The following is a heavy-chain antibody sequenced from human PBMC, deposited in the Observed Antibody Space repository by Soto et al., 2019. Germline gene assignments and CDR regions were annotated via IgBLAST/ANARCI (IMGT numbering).Heavy chain of an antibody. CDR2: ISSSSSYI. D-gene: IGHD2-15*01. V-gene: IGHV3-21*01. J-gene: IGHJ4*02. CDR1: GFTFSSYS. Sequence: EVQLVESGGGLGKPGGSLRLSCAASGFTFSSYSMNWVRQAPGKGLEWVSAISSSSSYIYYADSVKVRCTISRYNAKNSLYLKMNSLRAEDTAVYYWARGLSSATPDFDYWGKGTLVTVSS. CDR3: ARGLSSATPDFDY.